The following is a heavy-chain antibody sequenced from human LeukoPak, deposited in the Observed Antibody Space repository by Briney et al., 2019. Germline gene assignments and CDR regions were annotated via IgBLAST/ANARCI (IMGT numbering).Heavy chain of an antibody. V-gene: IGHV3-48*01. CDR3: ARDRRGSGWYSGPFDY. CDR1: GFTFSSYS. D-gene: IGHD6-19*01. CDR2: ISSSSSTI. Sequence: GGSLRLSCAASGFTFSSYSMNWVRQAPGKGLEWVSYISSSSSTIYYADSVKGRFTISRDNAKNSLYLQMNSLRAEDTAVYYCARDRRGSGWYSGPFDYWGQGTLVTVSS. J-gene: IGHJ4*02.